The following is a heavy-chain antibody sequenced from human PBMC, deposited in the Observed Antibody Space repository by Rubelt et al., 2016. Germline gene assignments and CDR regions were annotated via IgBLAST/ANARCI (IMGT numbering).Heavy chain of an antibody. CDR2: ISVSTGIP. CDR3: ARDLPTDALDI. CDR1: GYTFTSYG. J-gene: IGHJ3*02. V-gene: IGHV1-18*01. Sequence: QVQLVQSGAGVKKPGASVKVSCKASGYTFTSYGIGWVRQAPEQGLEWMGWISVSTGIPRCALSGRAVAPRTAESSTRTGYIALGILRSDDTAVYYCARDLPTDALDIWGQGTMVTVSS.